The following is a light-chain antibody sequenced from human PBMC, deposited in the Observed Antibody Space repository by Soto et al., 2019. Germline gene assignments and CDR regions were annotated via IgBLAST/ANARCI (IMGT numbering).Light chain of an antibody. CDR3: SSYGGSNTVV. CDR1: SSDVGGYNY. J-gene: IGLJ2*01. CDR2: EVS. Sequence: QSALTQPPSASGSPGQSVTISCTGSSSDVGGYNYVSWYQQHPGKAPKLMIYEVSKRPSGVPDRLSGSKSGNTASLTVSGPQAEGEGDYYCSSYGGSNTVVFGGGTKLTVL. V-gene: IGLV2-8*01.